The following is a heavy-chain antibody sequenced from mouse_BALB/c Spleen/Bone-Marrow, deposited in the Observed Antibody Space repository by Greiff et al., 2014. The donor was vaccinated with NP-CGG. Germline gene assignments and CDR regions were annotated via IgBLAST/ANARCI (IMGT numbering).Heavy chain of an antibody. V-gene: IGHV14-3*02. CDR2: IDPANGNT. D-gene: IGHD1-1*01. Sequence: VQLQQPGAELVKRGASVKLSCTASGFNIKDTYMHWGKQRPEQGLEWIGRIDPANGNTKYDPKFQGKATITADTSSNTAYLQLSSLTSEDTAVYYCASYYYGSSYGFAYWGQGTLVTVSA. CDR3: ASYYYGSSYGFAY. CDR1: GFNIKDTY. J-gene: IGHJ3*01.